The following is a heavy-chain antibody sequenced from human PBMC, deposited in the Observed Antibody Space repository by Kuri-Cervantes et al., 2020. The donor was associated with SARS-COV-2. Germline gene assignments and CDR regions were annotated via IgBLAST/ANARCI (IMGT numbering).Heavy chain of an antibody. D-gene: IGHD3-3*01. V-gene: IGHV3-30*02. J-gene: IGHJ4*02. CDR3: AKVETASLDY. Sequence: GGSLRLSCAVSGFSFSYYGMHWVRQAPGKGLGWVGFVRRDGSNYYYADSVKGRFTISRDNSKNSLYLEMNSLRPEDTAVYYCAKVETASLDYWGQGTLVTVSS. CDR2: VRRDGSNY. CDR1: GFSFSYYG.